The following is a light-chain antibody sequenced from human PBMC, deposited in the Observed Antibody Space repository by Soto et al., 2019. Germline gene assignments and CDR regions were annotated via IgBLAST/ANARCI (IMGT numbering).Light chain of an antibody. CDR1: QRVSSN. V-gene: IGKV3-15*01. Sequence: EIVMTQSPATLSVSPGERATLSCRASQRVSSNLAWYQQKPGQAPRLLIYGASTRATGIPARFNGSGSGTEFTLTISSLQSEDFAVYYCQQHNNWPYTFGQGTKLEIK. J-gene: IGKJ2*01. CDR3: QQHNNWPYT. CDR2: GAS.